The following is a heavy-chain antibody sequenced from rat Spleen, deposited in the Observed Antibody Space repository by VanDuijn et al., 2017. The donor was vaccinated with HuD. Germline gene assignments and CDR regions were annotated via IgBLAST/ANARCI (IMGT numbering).Heavy chain of an antibody. D-gene: IGHD1-4*01. CDR2: ISSGGET. V-gene: IGHV2S12*01. J-gene: IGHJ3*01. CDR1: GFSLTTNG. Sequence: QVHLKESGPGLVQSSQTLSLTCTVSGFSLTTNGVSWVRQPPGEGLEWIAAISSGGETYYNSALRSRLSISRDTSKSQVFLKMNRLQTEDTATYFCIKESLPGYNSHWFVYWGQGTLVTVSS. CDR3: IKESLPGYNSHWFVY.